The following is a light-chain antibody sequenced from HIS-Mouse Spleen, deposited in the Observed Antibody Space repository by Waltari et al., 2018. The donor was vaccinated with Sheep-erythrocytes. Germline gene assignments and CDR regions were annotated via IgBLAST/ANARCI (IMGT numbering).Light chain of an antibody. J-gene: IGLJ2*01. Sequence: SYELTQPPSVSVSPGQTGSITCTGDKLGDEYACWYQQKPGQSPVLVIYQGSKRPSGIPERFSGSNSGNTATLTISGTQAMDEADYYCQAWDSSTAVFGGGTKLTVL. CDR3: QAWDSSTAV. V-gene: IGLV3-1*01. CDR2: QGS. CDR1: KLGDEY.